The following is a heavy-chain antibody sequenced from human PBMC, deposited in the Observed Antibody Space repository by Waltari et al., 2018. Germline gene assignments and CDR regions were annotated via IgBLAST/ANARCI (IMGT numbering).Heavy chain of an antibody. V-gene: IGHV3-23*01. CDR1: GFPFSSYA. D-gene: IGHD3-3*01. J-gene: IGHJ4*02. CDR3: AKGGDFWSGYFDY. CDR2: ISGSGGST. Sequence: EVQLLESGGGLVQPGGSLRLSCAASGFPFSSYAMSWVRQAPGKGLEWVSAISGSGGSTYYADSVKGRFTISRDNSKNTLYLQMNSLRAEDTAVYYCAKGGDFWSGYFDYWGQGTLVTVSS.